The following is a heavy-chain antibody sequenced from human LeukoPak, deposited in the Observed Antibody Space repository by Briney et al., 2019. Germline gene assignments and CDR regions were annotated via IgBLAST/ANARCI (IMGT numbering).Heavy chain of an antibody. J-gene: IGHJ4*02. D-gene: IGHD1-26*01. Sequence: GGSLRLSCAASGFTFSSNWMHWVRQAPGKGLVWVSRINEDGSTTNYADSVNGRSTIFRDSAKNTLYLQMNSLRAEDTAVYYCVRDLGGRSGHWGQGTLVTVSS. CDR1: GFTFSSNW. V-gene: IGHV3-74*01. CDR2: INEDGSTT. CDR3: VRDLGGRSGH.